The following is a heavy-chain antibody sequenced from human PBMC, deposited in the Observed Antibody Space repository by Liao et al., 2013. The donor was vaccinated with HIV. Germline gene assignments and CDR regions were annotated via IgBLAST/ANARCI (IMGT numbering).Heavy chain of an antibody. V-gene: IGHV4-34*01. D-gene: IGHD1-14*01. J-gene: IGHJ4*02. CDR1: GGSFSRYY. Sequence: QVQLQQWGAGLLKPSETLSLTCAVYGGSFSRYYWSWIRQPPGKGLEWIGEINHSGSTNYNPSLKSRVTISVDTSKNQFSLKLSSVTAADTAVYYCARGGPRIARFDYWGQGTLVTVSS. CDR2: INHSGST. CDR3: ARGGPRIARFDY.